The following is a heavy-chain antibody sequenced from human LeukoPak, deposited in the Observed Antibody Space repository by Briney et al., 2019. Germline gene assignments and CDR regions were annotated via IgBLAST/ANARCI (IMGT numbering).Heavy chain of an antibody. D-gene: IGHD2-2*01. V-gene: IGHV4-34*01. CDR2: INHSGST. CDR3: ARGPGGYCSSTSCRYYYYYMDV. CDR1: GGSFSGYY. Sequence: PSETLSLTCAVYGGSFSGYYWSWIRQPPGKGLEWIGEINHSGSTNYNPSLKSRVTISVDTSKNQFSLKLSSVTAADTAVYYCARGPGGYCSSTSCRYYYYYMDVWGKGTTVTVSS. J-gene: IGHJ6*03.